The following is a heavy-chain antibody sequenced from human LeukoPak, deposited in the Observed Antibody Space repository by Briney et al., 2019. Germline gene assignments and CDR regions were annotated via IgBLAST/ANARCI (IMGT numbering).Heavy chain of an antibody. Sequence: PGGSLRLSCAASGFTFSSYAMHWVRQAPGKGLEWVAVISYDGSNKYYADSVKGRFTTSRDNSKNTLYLQMNSLRAEDTAVYYCARVGRSEREVQGVILWFGELLGDDAFDIWGQGTMVTVSS. CDR3: ARVGRSEREVQGVILWFGELLGDDAFDI. CDR2: ISYDGSNK. CDR1: GFTFSSYA. J-gene: IGHJ3*02. V-gene: IGHV3-30-3*01. D-gene: IGHD3-10*01.